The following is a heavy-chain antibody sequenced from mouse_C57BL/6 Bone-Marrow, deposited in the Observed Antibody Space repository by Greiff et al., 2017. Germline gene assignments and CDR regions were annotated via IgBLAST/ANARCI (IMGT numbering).Heavy chain of an antibody. CDR1: GYTFTSYG. Sequence: VMLVESGAELARPGASVKLSCKASGYTFTSYGISWVKQRPGQGLEWIGEIYPRSGNTYYNEKFKGKATLTADKSSSTAYMELRSLTSEDSAVYVCARGYDYDGLAYGGQGTLVTVSA. CDR2: IYPRSGNT. J-gene: IGHJ3*01. D-gene: IGHD2-4*01. V-gene: IGHV1-81*01. CDR3: ARGYDYDGLAY.